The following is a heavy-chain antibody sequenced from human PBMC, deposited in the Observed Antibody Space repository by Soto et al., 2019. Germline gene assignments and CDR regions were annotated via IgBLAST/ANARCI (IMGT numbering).Heavy chain of an antibody. CDR3: TTVPSLTGDGGDY. V-gene: IGHV3-15*01. D-gene: IGHD7-27*01. CDR2: IKSKTDGGTT. CDR1: GFTFSNAW. J-gene: IGHJ4*02. Sequence: GGSLRLSCAASGFTFSNAWMSWVRRAPGKGLEWVGRIKSKTDGGTTDYAAPVKGRFTISRDDSKNTLYLQMNSLKTEDTAVYYCTTVPSLTGDGGDYWGQGTLVTVSS.